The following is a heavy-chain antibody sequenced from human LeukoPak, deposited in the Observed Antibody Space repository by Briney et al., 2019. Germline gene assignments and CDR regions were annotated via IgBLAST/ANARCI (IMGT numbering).Heavy chain of an antibody. Sequence: SETLSLTCAVYGGSFSGYYWSWIRQPPGKGLEWIGEINHSGSTNYNPSLKSRVTISVDTSKNQFSLKLSSVTAADTAVYYCARDRDKSFDYWGQGTLVTVSS. V-gene: IGHV4-34*01. CDR2: INHSGST. CDR1: GGSFSGYY. J-gene: IGHJ4*02. CDR3: ARDRDKSFDY.